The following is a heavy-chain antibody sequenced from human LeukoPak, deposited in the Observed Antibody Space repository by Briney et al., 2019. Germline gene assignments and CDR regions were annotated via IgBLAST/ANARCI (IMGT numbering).Heavy chain of an antibody. V-gene: IGHV3-66*01. Sequence: GESLKISCAASGFTVSSNYMNWVRQAPGKGLEWVSVIYSGGTTYYADSVKGRFTISRDNSKNKLFLQMNSLRAEDTAVYYCARVGVGTVTTWDYWGQGTLVTVSS. CDR2: IYSGGTT. CDR1: GFTVSSNY. D-gene: IGHD4-17*01. J-gene: IGHJ4*02. CDR3: ARVGVGTVTTWDY.